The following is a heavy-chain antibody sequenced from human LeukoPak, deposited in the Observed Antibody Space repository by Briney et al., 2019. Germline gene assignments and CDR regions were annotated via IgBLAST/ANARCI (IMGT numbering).Heavy chain of an antibody. J-gene: IGHJ4*02. CDR2: IKQDGTEK. CDR3: ARGYYPPEY. V-gene: IGHV3-7*05. D-gene: IGHD1-26*01. Sequence: GGSLRLSCAASGFTFSTYWTNWVRQAPGKGLEWVANIKQDGTEKYYVDSVKGRFTISRDNANNSLYLQMKSLRAEDTAVYYCARGYYPPEYWGPGTLVTVSS. CDR1: GFTFSTYW.